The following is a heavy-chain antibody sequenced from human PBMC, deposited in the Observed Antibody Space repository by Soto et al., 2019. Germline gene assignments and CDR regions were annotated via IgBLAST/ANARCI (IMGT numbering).Heavy chain of an antibody. CDR3: ARDPSEGRVGNWFES. Sequence: LRLSCAASGFTFSRYGMNWLRQAPGKRLEWVASISSSTSYVYYADSVKGRFSTSRDNAKNILYLEMYALRTEDTAVYYCARDPSEGRVGNWFESWGQGTLVTVSS. J-gene: IGHJ5*01. V-gene: IGHV3-21*06. D-gene: IGHD2-2*01. CDR1: GFTFSRYG. CDR2: ISSSTSYV.